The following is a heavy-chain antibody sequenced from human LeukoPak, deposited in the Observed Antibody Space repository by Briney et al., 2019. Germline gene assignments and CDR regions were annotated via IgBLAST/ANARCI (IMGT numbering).Heavy chain of an antibody. CDR1: GGTFSNYA. Sequence: GASVKVSCKASGGTFSNYAISWVRQAPGQGLEWMGGIIPIFGTANYAQKFQGRVTITADESTSTAYMELSSLRSEDTAVYYCAAESDSSGYYVFDYWGQGTLVTVSS. J-gene: IGHJ4*02. V-gene: IGHV1-69*01. CDR3: AAESDSSGYYVFDY. D-gene: IGHD3-22*01. CDR2: IIPIFGTA.